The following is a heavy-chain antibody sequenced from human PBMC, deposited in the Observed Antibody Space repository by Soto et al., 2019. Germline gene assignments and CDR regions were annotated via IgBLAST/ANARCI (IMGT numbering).Heavy chain of an antibody. CDR3: ARDQGSHPGD. D-gene: IGHD6-19*01. V-gene: IGHV4-39*07. Sequence: PSETLSLTGTVSGGSISSSSYYWGWSRQPPGKGLEWIGEIYHSGGTNYNPSFKSRVSMSVVPSKNLFSLTLNSVTAADTAFYYCARDQGSHPGDWGQGILVTVSS. CDR2: IYHSGGT. J-gene: IGHJ4*02. CDR1: GGSISSSSYY.